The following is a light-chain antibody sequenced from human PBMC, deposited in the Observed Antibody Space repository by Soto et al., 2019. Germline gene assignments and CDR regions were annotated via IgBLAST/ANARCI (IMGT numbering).Light chain of an antibody. J-gene: IGKJ1*01. V-gene: IGKV1-5*03. Sequence: DIQMTQSPSTLSASVGDRVTITCRASQSINSWLAWYQQKPGKAPNLLIYKASSLESGVPSRFSGSGSGTEFTLTISSLQPDDFATYYCQQYNSYWTFGQGTKVAIK. CDR2: KAS. CDR3: QQYNSYWT. CDR1: QSINSW.